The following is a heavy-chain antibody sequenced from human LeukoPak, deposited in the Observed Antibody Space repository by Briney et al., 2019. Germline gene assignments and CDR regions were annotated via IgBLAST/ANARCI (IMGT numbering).Heavy chain of an antibody. Sequence: PGGSLRLSCAASGFTFSRAWMSWVRQAPGKGLEWVANIKEDGSEDYYADSVKGRFAISKDNAKNSLYLQMNSLRAEDTAVYYCARVGSRRLDAFDIWGQGTMVTVSS. D-gene: IGHD6-25*01. CDR3: ARVGSRRLDAFDI. J-gene: IGHJ3*02. CDR2: IKEDGSED. V-gene: IGHV3-7*01. CDR1: GFTFSRAW.